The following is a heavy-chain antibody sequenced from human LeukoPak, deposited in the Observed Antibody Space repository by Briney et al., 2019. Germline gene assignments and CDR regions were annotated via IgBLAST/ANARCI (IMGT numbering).Heavy chain of an antibody. Sequence: GGSLRLSCAASGFTFSDYYMGWIRQAPGKGLEWVSYISSSGSTIYYADSVKGRFTISRDNAKNSLYLQMNSLRAEDTAVYYCARAVVAAAAEDAFDIWGQGTMVTVSS. D-gene: IGHD6-13*01. CDR1: GFTFSDYY. V-gene: IGHV3-11*01. CDR3: ARAVVAAAAEDAFDI. J-gene: IGHJ3*02. CDR2: ISSSGSTI.